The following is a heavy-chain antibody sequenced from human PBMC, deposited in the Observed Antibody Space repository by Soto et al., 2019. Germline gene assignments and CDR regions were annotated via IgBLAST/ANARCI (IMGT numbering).Heavy chain of an antibody. J-gene: IGHJ4*02. CDR3: ADRPLVLALGFDY. CDR2: ISGSGDNT. V-gene: IGHV3-23*01. CDR1: GVTFSNYV. Sequence: EVHLLDSGGVLVQPGGSLRLSCATSGVTFSNYVMSWVRQAPGKGLEWVSSISGSGDNTYYADSVKGRFTISRDNSNNTLFMQMNSLGAEDAAVYYCADRPLVLALGFDYWGQGTLVTVSS. D-gene: IGHD6-6*01.